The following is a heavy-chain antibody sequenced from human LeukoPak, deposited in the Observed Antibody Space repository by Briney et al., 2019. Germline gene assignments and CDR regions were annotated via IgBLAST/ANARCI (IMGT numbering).Heavy chain of an antibody. Sequence: TASETLSLTCTVSGYSISSGYYWGWIRQPPGKGLEWIGYIYHSGSTYYNPSPKSRVTISVDTSKNQFSLKLSSVTAADTAVYYCVAFWSGYSLPSGYFDYWGQGTLVTVSS. V-gene: IGHV4-38-2*02. J-gene: IGHJ4*02. CDR3: VAFWSGYSLPSGYFDY. CDR1: GYSISSGYY. CDR2: IYHSGST. D-gene: IGHD3-3*01.